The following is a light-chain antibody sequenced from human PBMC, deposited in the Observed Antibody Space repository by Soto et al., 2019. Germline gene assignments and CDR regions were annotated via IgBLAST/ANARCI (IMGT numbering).Light chain of an antibody. V-gene: IGKV3-20*01. CDR1: QSVSSSY. J-gene: IGKJ1*01. CDR3: QQYGSSPRT. Sequence: EIVLTQSPGTLSLSPGERATLSCRASQSVSSSYLAWYQQKPGQAPMLLIYGASSSATGIPDRFSGSGSGTDFTLTISRLEPEDFAVYYCQQYGSSPRTFGQGTKVEIK. CDR2: GAS.